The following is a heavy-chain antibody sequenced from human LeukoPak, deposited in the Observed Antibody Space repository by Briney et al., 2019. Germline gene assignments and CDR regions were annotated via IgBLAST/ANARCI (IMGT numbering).Heavy chain of an antibody. J-gene: IGHJ4*02. CDR3: ARFINEVGYFDY. CDR1: GGSISSYY. V-gene: IGHV4-59*01. Sequence: SETLSLTCTVSGGSISSYYWSWIRQPPGKGLEWIGYIYYSGSTNYNPSLKSRVTISVDTSKNQFSLKLSSVTAADTAVYYCARFINEVGYFDYWGQGTLVTVSS. D-gene: IGHD1-26*01. CDR2: IYYSGST.